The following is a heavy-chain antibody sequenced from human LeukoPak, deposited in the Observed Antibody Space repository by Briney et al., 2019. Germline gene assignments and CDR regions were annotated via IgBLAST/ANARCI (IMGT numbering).Heavy chain of an antibody. V-gene: IGHV4-38-2*02. D-gene: IGHD6-19*01. J-gene: IGHJ2*01. Sequence: PSETLSLTCTVSGYSISSGYYWGWIRQPPGKGLEWIGSIYHSGSTYYNPSLKSRVTISVDTSKNQFSLKLSSVTAADTAVYYCARDEEQWLVSYNWYFDLWGRGTLVTVSS. CDR2: IYHSGST. CDR1: GYSISSGYY. CDR3: ARDEEQWLVSYNWYFDL.